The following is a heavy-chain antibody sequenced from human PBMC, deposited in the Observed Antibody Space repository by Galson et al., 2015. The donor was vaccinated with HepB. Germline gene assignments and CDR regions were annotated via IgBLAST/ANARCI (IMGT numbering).Heavy chain of an antibody. J-gene: IGHJ4*02. Sequence: SLRLSCATSGFAFSSYTMNWVRQAPGKGLEWVSYISSSSDTKFYADSVKGRFTISRDNAKNSLYLQMNSLRAEDTAVYYCARDYGSGSYFAYWGQGTLVTVSS. D-gene: IGHD3-10*01. CDR3: ARDYGSGSYFAY. V-gene: IGHV3-48*04. CDR1: GFAFSSYT. CDR2: ISSSSDTK.